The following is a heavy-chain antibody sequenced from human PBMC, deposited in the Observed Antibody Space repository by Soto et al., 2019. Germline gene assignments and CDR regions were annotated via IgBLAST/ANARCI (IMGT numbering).Heavy chain of an antibody. D-gene: IGHD3-3*01. Sequence: PSETLSLTCAVYGGSFSGYYWSWIRQPPGKGLEWIGEINHSGSTNYNPSLKSRVTISVDTSKNQFSLKLSSVTAADTAVYYCARGILFGDFWSGYYTGNWFDPWGQGTLVTVSS. J-gene: IGHJ5*02. CDR2: INHSGST. CDR1: GGSFSGYY. V-gene: IGHV4-34*01. CDR3: ARGILFGDFWSGYYTGNWFDP.